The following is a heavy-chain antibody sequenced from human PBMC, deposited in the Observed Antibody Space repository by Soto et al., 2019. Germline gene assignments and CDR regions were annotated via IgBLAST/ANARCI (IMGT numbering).Heavy chain of an antibody. CDR3: AREKMKATILGVALPTDYYYGMAV. CDR2: TYYRSKWYN. V-gene: IGHV6-1*01. J-gene: IGHJ6*02. D-gene: IGHD3-3*01. CDR1: VDSVSSNSAA. Sequence: SQTLSLTCAISVDSVSSNSAAWNWIRQSPSRGLEWLGRTYYRSKWYNDYAVSVKSRITINPDTSKNQFSLQLNSVTPEDTAVYYCAREKMKATILGVALPTDYYYGMAVWGQGTTVTVSS.